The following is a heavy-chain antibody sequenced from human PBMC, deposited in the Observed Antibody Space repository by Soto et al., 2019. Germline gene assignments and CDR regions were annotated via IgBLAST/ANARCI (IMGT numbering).Heavy chain of an antibody. Sequence: PGGSLRLSCSASGFTFISFGMHWVRQARGKGLEWVSLIWYDGSKKSYGDSVKGRFTISRDNSRNTVYLQMSSLRADDTAVYYCARDASYYSLWSGYYPSRNGMDVWGQGTTVTVSS. J-gene: IGHJ6*02. CDR2: IWYDGSKK. CDR1: GFTFISFG. V-gene: IGHV3-33*01. CDR3: ARDASYYSLWSGYYPSRNGMDV. D-gene: IGHD3-3*01.